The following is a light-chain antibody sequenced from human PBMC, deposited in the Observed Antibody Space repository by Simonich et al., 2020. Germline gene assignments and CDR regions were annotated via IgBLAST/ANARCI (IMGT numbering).Light chain of an antibody. V-gene: IGKV2D-29*02. J-gene: IGKJ5*01. Sequence: VMTQTPLSLSVPPGQPASISCTSLPSLLHSDGNTSLYWYLQKPGPSPQLLIYEVSNLFSGGPDRFSGSGSGTDFTLKISRVEAEDVGVYYCMQSIQLPITFGQGTRLEIK. CDR3: MQSIQLPIT. CDR1: PSLLHSDGNTS. CDR2: EVS.